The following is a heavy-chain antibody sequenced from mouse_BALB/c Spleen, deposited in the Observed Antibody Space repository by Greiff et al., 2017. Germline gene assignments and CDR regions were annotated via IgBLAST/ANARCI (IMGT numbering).Heavy chain of an antibody. J-gene: IGHJ4*01. Sequence: EVQLQQSGTVLARPGASVKMSCKASGYTFTSYWMHWVKQRPGQGLEWIGAIYPGNSDTSYNQKFKGKAKLTAVTSTSTAYMELSSLTNEDSAVYYCTRYELITTATDAMDYWGQGTSVTVSS. CDR3: TRYELITTATDAMDY. V-gene: IGHV1-5*01. CDR1: GYTFTSYW. CDR2: IYPGNSDT. D-gene: IGHD1-2*01.